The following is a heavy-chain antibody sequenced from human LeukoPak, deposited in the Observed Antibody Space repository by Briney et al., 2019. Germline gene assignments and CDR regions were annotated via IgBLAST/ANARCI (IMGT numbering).Heavy chain of an antibody. Sequence: GGSLRLSCAASGFTFSSHGMSWVRQAPGKGLEWVSGISGSGGGTFYADSVRGRFTISRDNSKNTVYLQMNSLRAEDTAVYYCASLAVAGRKGFDYWGQGTLVTVSS. CDR2: ISGSGGGT. CDR3: ASLAVAGRKGFDY. J-gene: IGHJ4*02. V-gene: IGHV3-23*01. CDR1: GFTFSSHG. D-gene: IGHD6-19*01.